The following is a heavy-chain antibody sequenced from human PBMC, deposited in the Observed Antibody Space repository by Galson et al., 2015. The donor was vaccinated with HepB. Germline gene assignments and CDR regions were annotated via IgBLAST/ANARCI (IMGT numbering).Heavy chain of an antibody. V-gene: IGHV3-9*01. J-gene: IGHJ3*02. D-gene: IGHD2-2*01. CDR2: ISWNSGSI. Sequence: SLRLSCAASGFTFDDYAMHWVRQAPGKGLEWVSGISWNSGSIGYADSVKGRFTISRDNAKNSLYLQMNSLRAEDTALYYCAKADQLLFDVGPFSFDIWGQGTMVTVSS. CDR1: GFTFDDYA. CDR3: AKADQLLFDVGPFSFDI.